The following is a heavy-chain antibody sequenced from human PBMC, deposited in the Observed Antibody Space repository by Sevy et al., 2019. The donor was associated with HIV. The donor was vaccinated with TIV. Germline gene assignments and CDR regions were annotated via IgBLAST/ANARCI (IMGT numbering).Heavy chain of an antibody. CDR1: GFTFGDYC. J-gene: IGHJ4*02. Sequence: GGSLRLSCTASGFTFGDYCMSWVRQAPGKGLEWVAFLNRVVYGGTIDHAASVRGRFVISRDDSKTIAYLQMNDLKTEDTGVYYCTRWKAAQSIFDYWGQGALVTVSS. CDR2: LNRVVYGGTI. V-gene: IGHV3-49*04. D-gene: IGHD6-13*01. CDR3: TRWKAAQSIFDY.